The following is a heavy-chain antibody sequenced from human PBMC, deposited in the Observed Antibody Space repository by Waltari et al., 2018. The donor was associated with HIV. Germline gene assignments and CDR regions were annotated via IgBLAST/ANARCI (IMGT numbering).Heavy chain of an antibody. CDR3: ATGVRYYGP. CDR2: IYPDDTT. D-gene: IGHD3-22*01. V-gene: IGHV3-53*01. Sequence: EVLLAESGGGLIHPGGSLGLSCTASNFSISGKHVTWVRQAPGGSLEWVAVIYPDDTTHYADSVSGRFTISRAKSRTKVFLLMNSLFVDDTATYFCATGVRYYGPWGQGTRVTVSS. J-gene: IGHJ5*02. CDR1: NFSISGKH.